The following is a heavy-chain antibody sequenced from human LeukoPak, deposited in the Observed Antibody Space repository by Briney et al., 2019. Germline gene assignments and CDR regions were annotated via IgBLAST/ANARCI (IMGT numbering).Heavy chain of an antibody. J-gene: IGHJ4*02. D-gene: IGHD3-22*01. CDR3: AREGYYYDSSGVYYFDY. CDR1: GFTFDDYG. CDR2: INWNGGST. V-gene: IGHV3-20*04. Sequence: RSGGSLRLSCAASGFTFDDYGMSWVRQAPGKGLEWVSGINWNGGSTGYADSVKGRFTISRDNAKNSLYLQMNSLRAEDTALYYCAREGYYYDSSGVYYFDYWGQGTLVTVSS.